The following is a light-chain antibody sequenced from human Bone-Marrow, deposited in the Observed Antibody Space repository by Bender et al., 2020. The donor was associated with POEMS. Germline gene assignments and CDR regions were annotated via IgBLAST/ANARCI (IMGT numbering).Light chain of an antibody. V-gene: IGLV2-14*03. CDR2: DVS. J-gene: IGLJ3*02. Sequence: QSALTQPASVSGSPGQSITISCTGTSSDVGAYKYVSWYRHLPGKAPKLVIFDVSSRPSGGSNRFSGSMSGNTASLTISRVKAEYEADYYSSTRDDRLNAWLFGGGTKLTVL. CDR1: SSDVGAYKY. CDR3: STRDDRLNAWL.